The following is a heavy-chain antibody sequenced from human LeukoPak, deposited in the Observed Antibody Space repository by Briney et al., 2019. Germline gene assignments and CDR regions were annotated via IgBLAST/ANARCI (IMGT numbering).Heavy chain of an antibody. CDR2: IYYSGST. J-gene: IGHJ4*02. CDR1: GGSISSSSYY. CDR3: ARLDRCWHDGGDY. V-gene: IGHV4-39*01. D-gene: IGHD3-16*01. Sequence: SETLSLTCTVSGGSISSSSYYWGWIRQPPGKGLEWIGSIYYSGSTYYNPSLKSRVTISVDTSKNQFSLKLSSVTAADTAVYYCARLDRCWHDGGDYWGEGTLVSVSS.